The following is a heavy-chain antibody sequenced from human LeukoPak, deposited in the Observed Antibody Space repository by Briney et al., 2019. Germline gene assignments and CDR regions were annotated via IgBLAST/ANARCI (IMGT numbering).Heavy chain of an antibody. CDR1: GGSISSSSYC. Sequence: SETLSLTCTVSGGSISSSSYCWGWIRQPPGKGLEWIGSIYYTGSTYYNPSLKSRVTISVDTSKKQFSLKVTSVTAADTAIYYCARPDSIAYRYAFDVWGQGTMVTVSS. D-gene: IGHD3-22*01. CDR2: IYYTGST. CDR3: ARPDSIAYRYAFDV. V-gene: IGHV4-39*01. J-gene: IGHJ3*01.